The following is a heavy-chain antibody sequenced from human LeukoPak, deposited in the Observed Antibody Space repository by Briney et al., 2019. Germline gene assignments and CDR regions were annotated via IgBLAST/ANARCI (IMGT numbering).Heavy chain of an antibody. D-gene: IGHD1-26*01. CDR3: ARVIVGASNWFDP. CDR2: IKQDGSEK. Sequence: GGSLRLSCAASGFTFSSYAMSWVRQAPGKGLEWVANIKQDGSEKYYVDSVKGRFTISRDNAKNSLYLQMNSLRAEDTAVYYCARVIVGASNWFDPWGQGTLVTVSS. V-gene: IGHV3-7*01. CDR1: GFTFSSYA. J-gene: IGHJ5*02.